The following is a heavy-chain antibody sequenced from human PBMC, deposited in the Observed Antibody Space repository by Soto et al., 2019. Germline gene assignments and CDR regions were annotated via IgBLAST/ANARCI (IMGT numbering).Heavy chain of an antibody. Sequence: SETLSLTCAVYGGSFSGYYWSWIRQPPGKGLEWIGEINHSGSTNYNPSLKSRVTISVDTSKNQFSLKLSSVTAADTAVYYCERTELNSGSYYFDYWGQGTMVTVSS. J-gene: IGHJ4*02. CDR3: ERTELNSGSYYFDY. CDR1: GGSFSGYY. CDR2: INHSGST. V-gene: IGHV4-34*01. D-gene: IGHD3-10*01.